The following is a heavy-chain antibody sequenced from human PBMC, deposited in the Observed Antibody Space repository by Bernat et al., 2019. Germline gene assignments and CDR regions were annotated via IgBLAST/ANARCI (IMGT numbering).Heavy chain of an antibody. CDR2: ISSSSSYI. J-gene: IGHJ4*02. Sequence: EVQLVESGGGLVKPGGSLRLSCAASGFTFSSYSMNWVRQAPGKGLEWVSSISSSSSYIYYADSVTGRFTISRDNAKNSLYLQMNSLRAEDTAVYYCARGRVATIDFGYWGQGTLVTVSS. V-gene: IGHV3-21*01. D-gene: IGHD5-12*01. CDR1: GFTFSSYS. CDR3: ARGRVATIDFGY.